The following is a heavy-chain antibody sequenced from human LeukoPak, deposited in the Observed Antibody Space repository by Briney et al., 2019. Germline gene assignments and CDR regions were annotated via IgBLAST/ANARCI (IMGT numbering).Heavy chain of an antibody. CDR1: GFTFSSYW. Sequence: PGGSLRLSCAASGFTFSSYWMSWVRQAPGKGLEWVANIKQDGSEKYYVDSVKGRFTISRDNAKNSLYLQMNSLRAEDKAVYYCARDAKWWYDSRWYFPLDYRGQGTLVTV. D-gene: IGHD3-22*01. V-gene: IGHV3-7*01. J-gene: IGHJ4*02. CDR3: ARDAKWWYDSRWYFPLDY. CDR2: IKQDGSEK.